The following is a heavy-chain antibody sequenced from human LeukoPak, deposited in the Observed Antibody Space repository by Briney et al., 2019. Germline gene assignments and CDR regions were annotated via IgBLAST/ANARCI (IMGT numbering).Heavy chain of an antibody. CDR1: GGTFSSYA. J-gene: IGHJ5*02. CDR2: IIPILGIA. D-gene: IGHD3-22*01. Sequence: SVKVSCKASGGTFSSYAISWVRQAPGQGLEWMGGIIPILGIANYAQKFQGRVTITADKSTSTAYMELSSLRSEDTAVYYCARDGLYYYDSSGSNWFDPWGQGTLVTVSS. V-gene: IGHV1-69*04. CDR3: ARDGLYYYDSSGSNWFDP.